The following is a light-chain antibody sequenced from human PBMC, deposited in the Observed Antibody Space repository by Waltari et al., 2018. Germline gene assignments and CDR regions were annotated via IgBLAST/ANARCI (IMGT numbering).Light chain of an antibody. CDR3: SSYTSSTSLVI. CDR1: DNHIGYYDS. Sequence: QSALTQPASVSGSPGQSITIPCTGTDNHIGYYDSVAWYQQHPGKAPKLLIYDVTTRPLGLSNRFSGSKSGNTASLTISGLEAEDEGDYYCSSYTSSTSLVIFGGGTKLTVL. J-gene: IGLJ2*01. V-gene: IGLV2-14*03. CDR2: DVT.